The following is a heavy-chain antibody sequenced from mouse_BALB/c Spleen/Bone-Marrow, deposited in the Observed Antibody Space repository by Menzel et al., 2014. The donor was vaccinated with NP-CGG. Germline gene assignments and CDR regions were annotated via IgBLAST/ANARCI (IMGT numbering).Heavy chain of an antibody. D-gene: IGHD6-5*01. Sequence: QVQLQQSGPGLVQPSQSLSITCTVSGFSLTSYGVHWVRQSPGKGQEWLGMIWSGGSTDYNAAFISRLSISKDNSKSQVFFKMNSQQPVYTATYYCARNSYVPFAYWGQGTLVTVSA. CDR2: IWSGGST. CDR3: ARNSYVPFAY. J-gene: IGHJ3*01. CDR1: GFSLTSYG. V-gene: IGHV2-4-1*01.